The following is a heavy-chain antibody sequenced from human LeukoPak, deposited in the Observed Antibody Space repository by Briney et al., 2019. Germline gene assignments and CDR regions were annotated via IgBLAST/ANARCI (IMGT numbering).Heavy chain of an antibody. CDR2: IYSGGST. D-gene: IGHD3-10*01. V-gene: IGHV3-53*01. CDR1: GFTVSSNY. J-gene: IGHJ6*04. Sequence: GGSLRLSCAASGFTVSSNYMSWVRQAPGKGLEWVSVIYSGGSTYYADSVKGRFTISRDNSKNTLYLQMNSLGAEGTAVYYCALGGWFGELWDGMDVWGKGTTVTVSS. CDR3: ALGGWFGELWDGMDV.